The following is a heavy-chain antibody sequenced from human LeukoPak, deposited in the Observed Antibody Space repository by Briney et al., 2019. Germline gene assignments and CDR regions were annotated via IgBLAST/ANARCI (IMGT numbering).Heavy chain of an antibody. CDR3: ARVDTVMAYYFDL. CDR2: IYSGGTT. J-gene: IGHJ4*02. D-gene: IGHD5-18*01. Sequence: GGSLRLSCAASGFTVSTNCMTWVRQAPGKGLEWVSTIYSGGTTYYADSVMGRFTISRHNSRNALYLQMNSLRAEDTAVYYCARVDTVMAYYFDLWGQGTLVTVSS. CDR1: GFTVSTNC. V-gene: IGHV3-53*04.